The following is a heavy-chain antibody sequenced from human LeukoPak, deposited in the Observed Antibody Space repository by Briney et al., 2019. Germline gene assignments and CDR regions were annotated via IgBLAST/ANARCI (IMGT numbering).Heavy chain of an antibody. CDR1: GGSVSSYNYY. D-gene: IGHD2-2*01. J-gene: IGHJ4*02. Sequence: SETLSLTCTVSGGSVSSYNYYWGWIRQPPGKGPEWNGSIYYSGSTNYNPSLKSRVTISVDTSKNQFSLKLSSVTTADTAVYYCASTLLPAALFDYWGQGTLVTVSS. CDR2: IYYSGST. V-gene: IGHV4-39*07. CDR3: ASTLLPAALFDY.